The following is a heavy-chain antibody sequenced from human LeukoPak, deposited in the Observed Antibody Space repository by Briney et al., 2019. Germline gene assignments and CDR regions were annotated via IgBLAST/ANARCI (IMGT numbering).Heavy chain of an antibody. Sequence: PGESLRLSCAASGLTFSSYALAWVRQAPGKGLEWVSAISGSGGTTYYADSVKGHFTISRDNSKNTLYLQMNSLRAEDTAVYYCAKNFYGDYNFFFDYWGQGTLVTVSS. D-gene: IGHD4-17*01. V-gene: IGHV3-23*01. CDR1: GLTFSSYA. CDR3: AKNFYGDYNFFFDY. CDR2: ISGSGGTT. J-gene: IGHJ4*02.